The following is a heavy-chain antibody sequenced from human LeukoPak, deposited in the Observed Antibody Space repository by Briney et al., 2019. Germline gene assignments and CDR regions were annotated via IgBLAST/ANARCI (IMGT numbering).Heavy chain of an antibody. Sequence: GGSLSLSCAASGFPFSSYAMSWVRQAPGKGLEWVSAISGSGGSTYYADSVKGRFTISRDNSKNTLYLQMNSLRAEDTAVYYCAKGRYCTNGVCYPTDFDYWGQGTLVTVSS. CDR1: GFPFSSYA. CDR3: AKGRYCTNGVCYPTDFDY. CDR2: ISGSGGST. J-gene: IGHJ4*02. D-gene: IGHD2-8*01. V-gene: IGHV3-23*01.